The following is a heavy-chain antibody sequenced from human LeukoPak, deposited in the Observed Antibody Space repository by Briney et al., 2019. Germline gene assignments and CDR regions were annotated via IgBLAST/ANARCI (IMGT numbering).Heavy chain of an antibody. Sequence: GPSVNVSCKASGYTFTTYGISWARQAPGQGLEWMGWISAYNGNTNYAQKLQGRVTMTTDTSTSTAYMELRSLRSDDTAVYYCARDGERYYYGSGSYYNPFDYWGQGTLVTVSS. V-gene: IGHV1-18*01. CDR1: GYTFTTYG. CDR2: ISAYNGNT. CDR3: ARDGERYYYGSGSYYNPFDY. J-gene: IGHJ4*02. D-gene: IGHD3-10*01.